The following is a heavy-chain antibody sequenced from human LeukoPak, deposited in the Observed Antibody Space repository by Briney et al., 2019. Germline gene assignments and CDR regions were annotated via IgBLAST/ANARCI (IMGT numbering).Heavy chain of an antibody. Sequence: GGSLRLSCAASGFSFSSYGMHWVRQAPGKGLEWVAVIWYDGSKKYYADSVKGRFTISRDNAQNSMYLQMNSLRVEDTAVYYCTSWGDTTAEYFQRWGQGTLVTVSS. J-gene: IGHJ1*01. CDR3: TSWGDTTAEYFQR. CDR1: GFSFSSYG. CDR2: IWYDGSKK. D-gene: IGHD2-21*02. V-gene: IGHV3-33*03.